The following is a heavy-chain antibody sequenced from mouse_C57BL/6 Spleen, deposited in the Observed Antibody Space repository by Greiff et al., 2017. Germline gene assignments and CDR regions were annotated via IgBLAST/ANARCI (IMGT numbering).Heavy chain of an antibody. V-gene: IGHV10-1*01. J-gene: IGHJ3*01. CDR1: GFSFNTYA. Sequence: DVQLVESGGGLVQPKGSLKLSCAASGFSFNTYAMNWVRQAPGKGLEWVARIRSKSNNYATYYADSVKDRFTISRDDSESMLYLQMNNLKTEDTAMYYCVRQGTGAWFAYWGQGTLVTVSA. CDR3: VRQGTGAWFAY. CDR2: IRSKSNNYAT. D-gene: IGHD4-1*01.